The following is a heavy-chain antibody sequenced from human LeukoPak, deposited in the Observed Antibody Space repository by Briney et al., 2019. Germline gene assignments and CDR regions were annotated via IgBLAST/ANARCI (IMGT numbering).Heavy chain of an antibody. D-gene: IGHD3-22*01. Sequence: SETLSLTCAVYGGSFSGYYWSWIRQPPGKGLEWIGEINHSGSTNYNPSLKSRVTISVDTSKNQFSLKLSSVTAADTAVYYCARPTYYYDSSGYAHYAFDIWGQGTMVTVSS. CDR3: ARPTYYYDSSGYAHYAFDI. V-gene: IGHV4-34*01. CDR2: INHSGST. J-gene: IGHJ3*02. CDR1: GGSFSGYY.